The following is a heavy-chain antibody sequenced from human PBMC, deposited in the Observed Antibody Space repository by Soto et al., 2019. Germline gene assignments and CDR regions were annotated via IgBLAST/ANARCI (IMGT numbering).Heavy chain of an antibody. CDR1: GFTFSSYA. Sequence: QVQLVESGGGVVQPGRSLRLSCAASGFTFSSYAMHWVRQAPGKGLEWVAVIWRDGSNKYYADSVKGRFTISRDNSKNTLYLQMNSLRPDDTAVYYCARGGRWLQGNDYWGQGSLVTVSS. CDR3: ARGGRWLQGNDY. CDR2: IWRDGSNK. D-gene: IGHD3-16*01. V-gene: IGHV3-30*04. J-gene: IGHJ4*02.